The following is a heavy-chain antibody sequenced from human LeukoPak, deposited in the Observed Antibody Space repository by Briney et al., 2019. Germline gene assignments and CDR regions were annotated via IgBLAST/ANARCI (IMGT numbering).Heavy chain of an antibody. CDR2: INPDGSST. CDR3: ARQGYPGAPDY. D-gene: IGHD1-1*01. Sequence: GGSLRLSCAASGFTCRNYWMHWVRQAPGRGLVWVSRINPDGSSTGYADSVKGRFTISRDNAKNTLYLQMNGLRAEDAAVFHCARQGYPGAPDYWGQGTLVTVSS. V-gene: IGHV3-74*01. J-gene: IGHJ4*02. CDR1: GFTCRNYW.